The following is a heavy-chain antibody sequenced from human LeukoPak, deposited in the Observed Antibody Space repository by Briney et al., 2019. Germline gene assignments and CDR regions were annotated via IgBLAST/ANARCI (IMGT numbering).Heavy chain of an antibody. Sequence: SETLSLTCTVSGGSITSYYWTWIRQPPGKGLEWIGYIYYSGSTNYNPSLKSRVTISVDRSKNQFSLKLSSVTAADTAVYYCARSDVDTAMVTGAFDIWGQETMVTVSS. D-gene: IGHD5-18*01. CDR2: IYYSGST. CDR1: GGSITSYY. J-gene: IGHJ3*02. CDR3: ARSDVDTAMVTGAFDI. V-gene: IGHV4-59*12.